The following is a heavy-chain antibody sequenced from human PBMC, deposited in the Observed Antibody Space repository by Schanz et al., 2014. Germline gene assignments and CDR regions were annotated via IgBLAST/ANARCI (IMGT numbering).Heavy chain of an antibody. CDR3: ARGREVVAKIFDV. V-gene: IGHV3-23*01. CDR2: LSGDGGTT. J-gene: IGHJ3*01. Sequence: EVQLLESGGGLVQPGESLRLSCAASGFSFSSYTMSWVRQAPGKGLQWVSSLSGDGGTTHYADSVKGRFTISRDNAKNSLYLQMNSLRAEDTGVYYCARGREVVAKIFDVWGQGTMXTVSS. CDR1: GFSFSSYT. D-gene: IGHD2-2*01.